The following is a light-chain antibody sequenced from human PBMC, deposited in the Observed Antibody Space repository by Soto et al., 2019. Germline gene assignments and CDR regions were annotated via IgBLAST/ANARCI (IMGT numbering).Light chain of an antibody. V-gene: IGLV4-69*01. Sequence: QSVLTQSPSASASLGASVKLTCTLSSGHSSYAIAWHQQQPEKGPRYLMKLNSDGSHSKGDGIPDRFSGSSSGAERYLTISSLQSEDEADYYCQTWGTGIVVFGGGTNSPS. J-gene: IGLJ2*01. CDR1: SGHSSYA. CDR3: QTWGTGIVV. CDR2: LNSDGSH.